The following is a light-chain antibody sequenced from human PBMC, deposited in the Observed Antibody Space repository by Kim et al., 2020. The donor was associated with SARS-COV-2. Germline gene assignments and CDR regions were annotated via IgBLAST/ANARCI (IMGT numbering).Light chain of an antibody. CDR1: QSLVHSDGNTY. V-gene: IGKV2-30*02. CDR2: KVS. CDR3: MQGTHWPWT. J-gene: IGKJ1*01. Sequence: QPASISCRSRQSLVHSDGNTYLNWLQLRPGQSPRRLVNKVSNRDSGVPDRFSGSGSDTDFTLKISRVEAEDVGVYYCMQGTHWPWTFGQGTKVE.